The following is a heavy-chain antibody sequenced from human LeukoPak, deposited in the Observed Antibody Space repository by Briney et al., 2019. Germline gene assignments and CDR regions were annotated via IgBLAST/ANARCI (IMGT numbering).Heavy chain of an antibody. D-gene: IGHD5-24*01. CDR2: IYYSGST. J-gene: IGHJ4*02. CDR3: ARGGWLQKPLDY. V-gene: IGHV4-59*01. Sequence: SETLSLTCTVSGGSISDYYWSWIRQPPGKGLEWIGYIYYSGSTNYNPSLKSRVTISVDTSKNQFSLKLSSVTAADTAVYYCARGGWLQKPLDYWGQGTLVTVSS. CDR1: GGSISDYY.